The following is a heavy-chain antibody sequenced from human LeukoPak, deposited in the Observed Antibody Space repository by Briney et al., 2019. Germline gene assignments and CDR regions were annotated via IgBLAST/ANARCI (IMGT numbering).Heavy chain of an antibody. CDR3: AKDQGGDFDY. Sequence: GGSLRLSCAASGFTFSTYTMNGVRQAPGKGLEWVSYISNSSSAIYYADSVKGRFTMSRDNAKNSLYLQMNSLRAEDTAVYYCAKDQGGDFDYWGQGTLVTVSS. CDR1: GFTFSTYT. V-gene: IGHV3-48*04. J-gene: IGHJ4*02. CDR2: ISNSSSAI.